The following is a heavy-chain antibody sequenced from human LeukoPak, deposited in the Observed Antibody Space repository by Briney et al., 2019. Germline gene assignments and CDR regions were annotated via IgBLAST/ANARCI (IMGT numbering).Heavy chain of an antibody. CDR1: GFTFSSYA. V-gene: IGHV3-23*01. CDR2: ISGSGGST. J-gene: IGHJ4*02. CDR3: AKGSGSSCYSPCDY. D-gene: IGHD2-15*01. Sequence: GGSLRLSCAASGFTFSSYAMSWVRQASGKGLEWVSAISGSGGSTYYADSVKGRFTISRDNSKNTLYLQMNSLRAEDTAVYYCAKGSGSSCYSPCDYWGQGILVTVSS.